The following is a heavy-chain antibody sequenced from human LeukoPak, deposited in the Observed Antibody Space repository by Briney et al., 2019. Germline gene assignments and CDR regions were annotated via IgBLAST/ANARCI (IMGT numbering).Heavy chain of an antibody. CDR1: GITLSNYG. CDR3: ASPLGGYSYGRDYYYYGMDV. V-gene: IGHV3-23*01. J-gene: IGHJ6*02. Sequence: GGSLRLSCAVSGITLSNYGMSWVRQAPGKGLEWVAGISDSGGRTNYADSVKGRFTISRDNAKNSLYLQMNSLRAEDTAVYYCASPLGGYSYGRDYYYYGMDVWGQGTTVTVSS. CDR2: ISDSGGRT. D-gene: IGHD5-18*01.